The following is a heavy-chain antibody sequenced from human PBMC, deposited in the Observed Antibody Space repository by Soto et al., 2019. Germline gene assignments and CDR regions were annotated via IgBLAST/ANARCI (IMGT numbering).Heavy chain of an antibody. D-gene: IGHD6-6*01. CDR1: GYTFTNYG. J-gene: IGHJ4*01. CDR2: VSAYNGER. V-gene: IGHV1-18*01. CDR3: SRGTSIPASGDY. Sequence: GASVKVSCKASGYTFTNYGMHWVRQAPGQRLEWLGWVSAYNGERRYAQRVQARVIMTTDTSTTTAYMELRSLRSDDTAVYYCSRGTSIPASGDYWGQGTLVTVSS.